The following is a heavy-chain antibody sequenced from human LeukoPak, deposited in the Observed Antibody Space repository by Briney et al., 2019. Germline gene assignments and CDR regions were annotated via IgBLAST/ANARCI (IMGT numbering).Heavy chain of an antibody. J-gene: IGHJ4*02. CDR1: GGSISSSSYY. V-gene: IGHV4-39*07. CDR2: IYCSGST. Sequence: SETLSLTCTVSGGSISSSSYYWGWIRQPPGKGLEWIGSIYCSGSTYYNPSLKSRVTISVDTSKNQFSLKLSSVTAADTAVYYCARVQAVSFDYWGQGTLVTVSS. D-gene: IGHD4-17*01. CDR3: ARVQAVSFDY.